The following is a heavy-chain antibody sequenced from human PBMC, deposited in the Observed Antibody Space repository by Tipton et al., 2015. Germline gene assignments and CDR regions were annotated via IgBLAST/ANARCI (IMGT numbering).Heavy chain of an antibody. CDR2: IHPKLGVA. Sequence: QVQLVQSGAEVKKPGASVNVSCKASGYTFTGYYIHWVLQAPGQGLQWMGWIHPKLGVANYAQNFQGRVTMTRDTSITTAYMELNSLRSDDTAVYYCARVGPVTTSRNWFDSWGQGALVTVSS. J-gene: IGHJ5*01. CDR3: ARVGPVTTSRNWFDS. D-gene: IGHD1-1*01. V-gene: IGHV1-2*02. CDR1: GYTFTGYY.